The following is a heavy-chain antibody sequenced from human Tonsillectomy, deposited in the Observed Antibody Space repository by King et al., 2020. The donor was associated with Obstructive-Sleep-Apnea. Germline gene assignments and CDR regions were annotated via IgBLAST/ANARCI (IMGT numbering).Heavy chain of an antibody. V-gene: IGHV3-49*03. CDR3: TRKYYYDTPGNAIDC. Sequence: QLVQSGGGLVQPGRSLRLSCIASGFKFGVYTMSWIRQAPGKGLEWVGSITSKAYGGTTEYAASVKGRFTISRDDSKTIAYLHMNSLKTEDTAVYYCTRKYYYDTPGNAIDCWGQGTLVTVSS. J-gene: IGHJ4*02. D-gene: IGHD3-22*01. CDR2: ITSKAYGGTT. CDR1: GFKFGVYT.